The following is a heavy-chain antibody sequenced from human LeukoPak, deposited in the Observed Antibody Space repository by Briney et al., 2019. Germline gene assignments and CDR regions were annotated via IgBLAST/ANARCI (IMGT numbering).Heavy chain of an antibody. CDR2: INPNSGGT. V-gene: IGHV1-2*06. CDR3: ARHSTIAAARGNLDY. D-gene: IGHD6-13*01. Sequence: ASVKVSCKASGYTFTGYYMHWVRQAPGQGLEWMGRINPNSGGTNYAQKFQGRVTMTGDTSISTAYLQWSSLKASDTAMYYCARHSTIAAARGNLDYWGQGTLVTVSS. J-gene: IGHJ4*02. CDR1: GYTFTGYY.